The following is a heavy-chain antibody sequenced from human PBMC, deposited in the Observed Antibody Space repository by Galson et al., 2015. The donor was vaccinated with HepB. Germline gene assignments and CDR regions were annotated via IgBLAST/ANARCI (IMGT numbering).Heavy chain of an antibody. CDR2: MNPSSGNT. CDR1: GSTFTSYD. D-gene: IGHD3-9*01. V-gene: IGHV1-8*01. CDR3: ARGFYDILTGYSDAFDI. J-gene: IGHJ3*02. Sequence: SVKVSCKASGSTFTSYDINWVRQATGQGLEWMGWMNPSSGNTGYAQKFQGRVTMTRNTSISTAYMELSSLRSEDTAVYYCARGFYDILTGYSDAFDIWGQGTMVTVSS.